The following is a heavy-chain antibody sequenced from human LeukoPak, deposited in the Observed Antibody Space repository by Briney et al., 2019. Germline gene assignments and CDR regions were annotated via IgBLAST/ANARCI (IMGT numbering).Heavy chain of an antibody. CDR2: ISADGSTA. J-gene: IGHJ4*02. CDR1: EFTFSSHV. Sequence: GGSLRLSCAASEFTFSSHVMHWFRQAPGKGLEWVAVISADGSTAYYTDSVKGRFTISRDNAKNTLYLQMNSLRVDDTAVYYCTTGPDHFATTVGKVIIFDYWGQGTPVTVSS. V-gene: IGHV3-30*03. CDR3: TTGPDHFATTVGKVIIFDY. D-gene: IGHD4-23*01.